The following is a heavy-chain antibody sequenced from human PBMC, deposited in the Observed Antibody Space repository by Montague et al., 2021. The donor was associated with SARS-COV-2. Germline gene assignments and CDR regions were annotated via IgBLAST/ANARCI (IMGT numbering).Heavy chain of an antibody. V-gene: IGHV3-66*02. Sequence: SLRLSCAASGFSVSNNYMSWVRQAPGKGLEWVSVIYSGGTTHYADSVKGRLTISRDNSKNTLYVQVDSLRPEDTAVYCCAREGYSAYDYGGFDIWGQGTMVIVSS. J-gene: IGHJ3*02. CDR1: GFSVSNNY. CDR3: AREGYSAYDYGGFDI. CDR2: IYSGGTT. D-gene: IGHD5-12*01.